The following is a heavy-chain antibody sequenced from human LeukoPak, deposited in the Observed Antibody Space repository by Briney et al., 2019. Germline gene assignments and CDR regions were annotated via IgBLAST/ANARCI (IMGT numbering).Heavy chain of an antibody. CDR1: GFTFSSYS. CDR2: ISSSSSYI. Sequence: GGSLRLSCAASGFTFSSYSMNWVRQAPGKGLEWVSSISSSSSYIYYADSVKGRFTISRDNAKNSLYLQMNSLRAEDTALYYCAKEEDREGYCSSTSCPLGYWGQGTLVTVSS. V-gene: IGHV3-21*04. J-gene: IGHJ4*02. CDR3: AKEEDREGYCSSTSCPLGY. D-gene: IGHD2-2*01.